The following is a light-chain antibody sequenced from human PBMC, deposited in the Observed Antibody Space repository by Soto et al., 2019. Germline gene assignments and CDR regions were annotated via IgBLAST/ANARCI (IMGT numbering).Light chain of an antibody. J-gene: IGKJ5*01. CDR2: DAS. V-gene: IGKV3-11*01. CDR3: QQHGTSPIT. CDR1: QSVSSY. Sequence: EIVLTQSPATLSLSPGERATLSCRASQSVSSYLAWYQQKPGQAPRLLIYDASNRATGIPARFSGSGSGTGFTLTISRLEPEDFAVYYCQQHGTSPITFGQGTRLEIK.